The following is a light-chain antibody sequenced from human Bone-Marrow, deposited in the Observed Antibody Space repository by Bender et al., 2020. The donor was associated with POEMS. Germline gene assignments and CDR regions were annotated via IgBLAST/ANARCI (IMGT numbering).Light chain of an antibody. CDR1: SSNIGAGSD. V-gene: IGLV1-40*01. CDR3: QSYDSDLNGWV. CDR2: GDS. J-gene: IGLJ3*02. Sequence: QSILTQPPSVSGAPGQRVAISCTGTSSNIGAGSDVHWYQQLPGTGPKLLISGDSNRPSGVPDRFSGSRSGTSASLAITGLQAEDEGDYYCQSYDSDLNGWVFGGGTKLTVL.